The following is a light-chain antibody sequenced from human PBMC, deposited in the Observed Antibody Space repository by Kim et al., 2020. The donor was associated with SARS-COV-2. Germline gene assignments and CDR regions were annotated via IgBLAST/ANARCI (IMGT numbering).Light chain of an antibody. CDR1: QSVSSY. J-gene: IGKJ4*01. V-gene: IGKV3-11*01. CDR2: DAS. CDR3: QQRSNWLT. Sequence: SLSPRERATLSCRASQSVSSYLAWYQQKPGQAPRLLIYDASNRATGIPARFSGSGSGTDFTLTISSLEPEDFAVYYCQQRSNWLTFGGGTKVEIK.